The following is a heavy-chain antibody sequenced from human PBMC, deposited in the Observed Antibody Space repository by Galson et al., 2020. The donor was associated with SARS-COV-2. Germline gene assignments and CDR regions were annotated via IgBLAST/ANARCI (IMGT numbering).Heavy chain of an antibody. CDR3: SRSTGIQLWWMAN. CDR1: GFTFSSYS. CDR2: ISSSSVYI. J-gene: IGHJ4*02. D-gene: IGHD5-18*01. Sequence: GESLKISCVVSGFTFSSYSMNWVRQAPGKGLEWVSSISSSSVYIYYADSVKGRFTISRDNAKNSLYLQMDSLGAEDTALYYCSRSTGIQLWWMANWGQGTLVTVSS. V-gene: IGHV3-21*01.